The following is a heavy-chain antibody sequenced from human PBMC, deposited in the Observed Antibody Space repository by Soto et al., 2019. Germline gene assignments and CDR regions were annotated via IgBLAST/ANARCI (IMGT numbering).Heavy chain of an antibody. CDR1: GFTFSSYA. D-gene: IGHD6-19*01. Sequence: PGGSLRLSCATSGFTFSSYAMVWVRQAAEKGLEWVASISNNGDTAYYADSVKGRFTISRGNSENTLYLQMNSLRAEDTAVYYCASRSSGWYFDYWGQGTLVTVSS. V-gene: IGHV3-23*01. CDR2: ISNNGDTA. J-gene: IGHJ4*02. CDR3: ASRSSGWYFDY.